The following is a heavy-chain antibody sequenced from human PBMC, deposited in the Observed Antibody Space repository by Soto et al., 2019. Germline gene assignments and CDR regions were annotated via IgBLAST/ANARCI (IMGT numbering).Heavy chain of an antibody. CDR3: ARDLRGHYGP. D-gene: IGHD4-17*01. J-gene: IGHJ3*01. Sequence: GGSLRLSCEGSGFNFRDFNMIWVRQAPGKGLEWVSSVSGSSSYIYYADSVKGRFTVSRDNANNLVFLQMNGLRPEDTAMYYCARDLRGHYGPWGQGTMVTVSS. CDR1: GFNFRDFN. CDR2: VSGSSSYI. V-gene: IGHV3-21*06.